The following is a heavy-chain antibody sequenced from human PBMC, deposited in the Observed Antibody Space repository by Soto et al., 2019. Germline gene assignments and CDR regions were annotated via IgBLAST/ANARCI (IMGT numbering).Heavy chain of an antibody. D-gene: IGHD2-15*01. J-gene: IGHJ4*02. CDR1: SGSISSSNW. CDR2: IYHSGST. V-gene: IGHV4-4*02. CDR3: ARGPDCSGGSCYSFSDY. Sequence: SETLSLTCVVSSGSISSSNWWSWVRQPPGEGLEWIGEIYHSGSTTYNPSLKSRVTISVDKSKNQLSLNLNSVTAADTAVYYCARGPDCSGGSCYSFSDYWGQGTLVTVSS.